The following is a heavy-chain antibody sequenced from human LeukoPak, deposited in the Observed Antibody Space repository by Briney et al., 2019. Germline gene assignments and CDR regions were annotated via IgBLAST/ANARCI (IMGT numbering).Heavy chain of an antibody. CDR2: IIPILGIA. CDR1: GGTFSSYA. J-gene: IGHJ5*02. V-gene: IGHV1-69*04. CDR3: ARVGSSSRGDWFDP. D-gene: IGHD6-6*01. Sequence: GASVKVSCKASGGTFSSYAISWVRQAPGQGLEWMGRIIPILGIANYAQKFQGRVTITADKSTSTAYMELSSLRSGDTAVYYCARVGSSSRGDWFDPWGQGTLVTVSS.